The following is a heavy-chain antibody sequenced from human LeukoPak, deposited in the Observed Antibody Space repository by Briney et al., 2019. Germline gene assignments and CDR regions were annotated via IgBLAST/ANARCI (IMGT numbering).Heavy chain of an antibody. CDR1: GITFSRFW. D-gene: IGHD2-2*02. J-gene: IGHJ5*02. Sequence: SGGSLRLSCAASGITFSRFWMSWVRQAPGKGLEWVAVISYDGSNKYYADSVKGRFTISRDNSKNTLYLQMNSLRAEDTAVYYCARDRIEYQLLYGWFDPWGQGTLVTVSS. CDR2: ISYDGSNK. V-gene: IGHV3-30-3*01. CDR3: ARDRIEYQLLYGWFDP.